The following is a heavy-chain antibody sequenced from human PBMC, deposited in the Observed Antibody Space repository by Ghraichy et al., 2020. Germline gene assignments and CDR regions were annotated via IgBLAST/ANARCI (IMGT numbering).Heavy chain of an antibody. Sequence: LSLTCAVYGGSFSGYFWNWIRQPPGKGLEWIGEINHSGSTNYNPSLKSRVTISVDTSKNQFSLKLSSVTAADTALYYCARRKEQLVRVWFDPWGQGTLVTVSS. CDR2: INHSGST. J-gene: IGHJ5*02. D-gene: IGHD6-6*01. V-gene: IGHV4-34*01. CDR3: ARRKEQLVRVWFDP. CDR1: GGSFSGYF.